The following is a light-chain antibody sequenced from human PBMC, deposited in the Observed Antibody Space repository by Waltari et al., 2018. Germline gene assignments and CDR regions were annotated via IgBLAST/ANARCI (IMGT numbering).Light chain of an antibody. CDR3: QKYGTLPAT. V-gene: IGKV3-20*01. Sequence: EIVLTQSPGTLSLSPGERATLSCRASQSGSRNLAWYQQKPGQAPRLLIYDASSRATGIPDRFSGSGSGTDFSLTISRLEPEDFAVYYCQKYGTLPATFGQGTKVEIK. CDR2: DAS. J-gene: IGKJ1*01. CDR1: QSGSRN.